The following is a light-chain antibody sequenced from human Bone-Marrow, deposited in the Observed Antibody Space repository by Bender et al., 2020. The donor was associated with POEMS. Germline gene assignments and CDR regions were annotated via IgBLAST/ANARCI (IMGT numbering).Light chain of an antibody. CDR1: SSNIGAHA. CDR2: SSH. CDR3: AVWDDSLNGWV. V-gene: IGLV1-44*01. Sequence: QSVLTQPPSASGTPGQRVTIPCSGSSSNIGAHAVNWYQHLPGTAPKLLIYSSHRRPSEVPDRFSGSRSGTSASLAISGLQSEDEADYYCAVWDDSLNGWVFGGGTKLTVL. J-gene: IGLJ3*02.